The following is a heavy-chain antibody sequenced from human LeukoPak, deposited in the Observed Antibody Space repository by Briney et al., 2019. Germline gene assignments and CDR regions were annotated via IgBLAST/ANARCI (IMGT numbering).Heavy chain of an antibody. CDR3: AKDQQQLAYLFDY. J-gene: IGHJ4*02. CDR2: VSGTSEYI. V-gene: IGHV3-21*06. CDR1: GFSFSTYS. D-gene: IGHD1-1*01. Sequence: GGSLRLSCAASGFSFSTYSMILVRQAPGKGLEWVSSVSGTSEYIYYADSVRGRFTISRDNAKNTVYLQMNSLRAEDPAVYYCAKDQQQLAYLFDYWGQGTLVTVSS.